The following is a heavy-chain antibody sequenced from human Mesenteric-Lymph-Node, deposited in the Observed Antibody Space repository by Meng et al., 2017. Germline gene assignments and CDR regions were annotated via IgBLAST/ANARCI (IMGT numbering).Heavy chain of an antibody. CDR2: IIPIFGTA. V-gene: IGHV1-69*13. Sequence: SVKVSCKASGGTFSSYAISWMRQAPGQGLEWMGGIIPIFGTANYAQKFQGRVTITADESTSTAYMELSSLRSEDTAVYYCARESGQWLVRGWFDPWGQGTLVTVSS. D-gene: IGHD6-19*01. CDR3: ARESGQWLVRGWFDP. J-gene: IGHJ5*02. CDR1: GGTFSSYA.